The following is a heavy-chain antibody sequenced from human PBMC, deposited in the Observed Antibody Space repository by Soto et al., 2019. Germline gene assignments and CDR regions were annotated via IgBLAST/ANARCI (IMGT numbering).Heavy chain of an antibody. V-gene: IGHV3-7*04. CDR2: IKEHGTEQ. J-gene: IGHJ3*01. CDR3: ARDVGRDDHNTF. CDR1: GFSFSAFW. Sequence: PGGSLRLSCAASGFSFSAFWMSWLRQAPGKGLEWVANIKEHGTEQYYVDSVKGRFTISRDNAKNSLYLQMNSLRVEDTAVYYCARDVGRDDHNTFWGQGTMVTVSS. D-gene: IGHD1-1*01.